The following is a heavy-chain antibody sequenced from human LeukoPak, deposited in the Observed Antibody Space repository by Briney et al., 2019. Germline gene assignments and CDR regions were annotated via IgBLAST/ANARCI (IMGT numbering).Heavy chain of an antibody. J-gene: IGHJ3*02. CDR1: GYTFTGYY. CDR3: ARGRRPSESPFDI. V-gene: IGHV1-2*06. CDR2: INPNSGGT. Sequence: GASVKVSCKASGYTFTGYYMHWVRQARGQGLEWMGRINPNSGGTNYAQKFQGRVTMTRDTSISTAYMELSRLRSDDTAVYYCARGRRPSESPFDIWGQGTMVTVSS.